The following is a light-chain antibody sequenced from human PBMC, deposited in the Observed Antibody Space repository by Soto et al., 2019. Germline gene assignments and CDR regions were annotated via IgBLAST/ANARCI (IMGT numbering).Light chain of an antibody. CDR1: SSVVGGYNY. Sequence: QSALTQPRSVSGSPGQSVTISCTGTSSVVGGYNYVSWYQHHPGKAPKLMIYDVTKRPSGVRDRFSASKSGNTASLTISGLQAEDEADYYCCSYAGSYTYVFGTGTKVTAL. J-gene: IGLJ1*01. CDR2: DVT. CDR3: CSYAGSYTYV. V-gene: IGLV2-11*01.